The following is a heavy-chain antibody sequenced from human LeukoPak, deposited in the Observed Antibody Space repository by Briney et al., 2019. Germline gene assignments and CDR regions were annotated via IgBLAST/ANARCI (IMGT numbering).Heavy chain of an antibody. Sequence: GASVTVSCKASGYTFTSYGISWVRQAPGQGLEWMGWISAYNGNTNYPQKLQGRGPMTPDTSTSTAYMELRSLRSDDTAVYYCARDVRFLEWLAAGASDAFDIWGQGTMVTVSS. D-gene: IGHD3-3*01. V-gene: IGHV1-18*01. CDR3: ARDVRFLEWLAAGASDAFDI. CDR1: GYTFTSYG. J-gene: IGHJ3*02. CDR2: ISAYNGNT.